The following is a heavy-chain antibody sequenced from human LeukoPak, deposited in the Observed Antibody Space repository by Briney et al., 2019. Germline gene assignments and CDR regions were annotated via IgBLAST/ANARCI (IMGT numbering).Heavy chain of an antibody. Sequence: SQTLSLTCAISGDSVFSNIAAWNWIRQSPSRGLEWLGRTYYRSKWYNDYAVSVKGRITFNPDTSKNQFSLQLNSVTPEDTAVYYCARQQRGALDYWGQGTLSPSPQ. CDR3: ARQQRGALDY. J-gene: IGHJ4*02. CDR2: TYYRSKWYN. V-gene: IGHV6-1*01. CDR1: GDSVFSNIAA. D-gene: IGHD6-13*01.